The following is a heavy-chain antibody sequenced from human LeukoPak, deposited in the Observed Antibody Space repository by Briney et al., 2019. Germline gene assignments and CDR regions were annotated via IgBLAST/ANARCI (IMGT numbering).Heavy chain of an antibody. CDR1: GFTFRSYA. D-gene: IGHD2-15*01. Sequence: GSLSLSFAASGFTFRSYAMNWVRPAPGKGLEWVSGISGSGGGTYYADSVKGRFTISRDNSKNTLYLQMNSLRAEDTAVYYCAKQLGYCSDGSCYFPYWGQGTLVTVSS. V-gene: IGHV3-23*01. J-gene: IGHJ4*02. CDR2: ISGSGGGT. CDR3: AKQLGYCSDGSCYFPY.